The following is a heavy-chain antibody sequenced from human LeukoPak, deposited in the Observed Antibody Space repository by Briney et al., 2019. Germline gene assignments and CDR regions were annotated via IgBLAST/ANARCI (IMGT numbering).Heavy chain of an antibody. J-gene: IGHJ6*03. V-gene: IGHV1-69*05. CDR1: GGTFSSYA. Sequence: ASVKVSCKASGGTFSSYAISWVRQAPGQGLEWMGRIIPIFGTANYAQKFQGRVTITTDESTSTAYTELSSLRSEDTAVYYCAVVPAAIGYYYMDVWGKGTTVTVSS. D-gene: IGHD2-2*02. CDR3: AVVPAAIGYYYMDV. CDR2: IIPIFGTA.